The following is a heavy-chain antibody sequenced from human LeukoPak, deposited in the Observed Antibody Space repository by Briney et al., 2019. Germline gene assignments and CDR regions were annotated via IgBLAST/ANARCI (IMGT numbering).Heavy chain of an antibody. CDR1: EFTFSSYA. V-gene: IGHV3-23*01. CDR2: ISDSGGST. Sequence: GGSLRLSCAASEFTFSSYAMSWVRQAPGKGLEWVSAISDSGGSTYYADSVRGRFTVSRDNSKNTMYLQMNSLRAEDTAVYYCAKDRRACSSSSCYYRFDYWGQGTLVTVSS. J-gene: IGHJ4*02. D-gene: IGHD2-2*01. CDR3: AKDRRACSSSSCYYRFDY.